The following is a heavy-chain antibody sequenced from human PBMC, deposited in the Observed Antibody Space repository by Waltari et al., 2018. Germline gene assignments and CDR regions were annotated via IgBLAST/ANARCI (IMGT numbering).Heavy chain of an antibody. CDR1: GFTYSMSG. CDR3: ARGARRTTVTTGWWYFDL. J-gene: IGHJ2*01. CDR2: SNSDGSST. Sequence: EVQLVASGGGLVQPGGSLRLSCAASGFTYSMSGMHWVRQAPGKGLVWVSRSNSDGSSTSYADSVKGRFTISKDNANNTVYLQMNSLRAEDTAIYYCARGARRTTVTTGWWYFDLWGRGTLVTVSS. V-gene: IGHV3-74*01. D-gene: IGHD4-17*01.